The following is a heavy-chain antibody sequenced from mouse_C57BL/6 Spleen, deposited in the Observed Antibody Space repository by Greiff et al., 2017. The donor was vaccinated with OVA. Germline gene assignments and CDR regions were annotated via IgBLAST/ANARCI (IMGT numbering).Heavy chain of an antibody. J-gene: IGHJ2*01. CDR1: GYSFTGYY. V-gene: IGHV1-42*01. CDR2: INPSTGGT. CDR3: ARRIPYGSLYYFDY. D-gene: IGHD1-1*01. Sequence: EVQLQQSGPELVKPGASVKISCKASGYSFTGYYMNWVKQSPGKSLEWIGEINPSTGGTTYNQKFKAKATLTVDKSSSTAYMQLKSLTSEDSAFYYCARRIPYGSLYYFDYWGQGTTLTVSS.